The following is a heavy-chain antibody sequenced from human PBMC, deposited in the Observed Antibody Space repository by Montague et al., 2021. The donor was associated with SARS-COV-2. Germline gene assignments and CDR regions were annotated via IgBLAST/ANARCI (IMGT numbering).Heavy chain of an antibody. V-gene: IGHV4-34*01. Sequence: SETLSLTCVVYGGSFSGYYWSWIRQHPGKGLEWIGEINHSGSTNYNPSLKSRVTISVDTSKKQFSLRLNSVTAADTAVYYCAGGGGYSYGALDYWGQGTLVTVSS. CDR3: AGGGGYSYGALDY. CDR2: INHSGST. D-gene: IGHD5-18*01. J-gene: IGHJ4*02. CDR1: GGSFSGYY.